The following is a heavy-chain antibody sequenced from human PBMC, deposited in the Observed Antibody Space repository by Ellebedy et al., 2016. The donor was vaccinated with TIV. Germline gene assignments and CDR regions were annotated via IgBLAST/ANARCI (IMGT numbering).Heavy chain of an antibody. CDR2: ISGGGNT. Sequence: PGGSLRLSCAASGFTVSSNYMSWVRRAPGQGLGWVSVISGGGNTDYAEHVECRFTITRDNSKNTVYLQMNSLRAEDTAVYYCARARGWYGSDGMDVWGEGTTVTVSS. D-gene: IGHD6-19*01. CDR1: GFTVSSNY. V-gene: IGHV3-53*01. J-gene: IGHJ6*04. CDR3: ARARGWYGSDGMDV.